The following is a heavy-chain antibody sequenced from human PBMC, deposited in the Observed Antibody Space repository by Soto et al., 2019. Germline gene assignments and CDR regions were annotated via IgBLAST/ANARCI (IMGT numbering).Heavy chain of an antibody. CDR3: ARDDSATNKDATDY. D-gene: IGHD2-8*01. CDR2: INGGNGNT. CDR1: GYTFTTYS. J-gene: IGHJ4*02. Sequence: ASVKVSCKASGYTFTTYSIHWVRQAPGQSLEWMGWINGGNGNTKYSQKFQGRVTITRDTFASISYMEMSSLRSEDTAVYYCARDDSATNKDATDYWGQGTQVTVSS. V-gene: IGHV1-3*01.